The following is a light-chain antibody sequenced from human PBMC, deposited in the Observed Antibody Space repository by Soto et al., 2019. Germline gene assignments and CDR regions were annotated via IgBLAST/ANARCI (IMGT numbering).Light chain of an antibody. CDR1: SGAVTSGYY. Sequence: QTVVTQEPSLTVSPGGTVTLTCASSSGAVTSGYYPNWFQQKPGQAPRILIYSTSNKHSWAPARFSSSLLGGKAALTLSGVQPEDEAEYFCLLFYGGAWVFGGGTKLTVL. J-gene: IGLJ3*02. CDR3: LLFYGGAWV. CDR2: STS. V-gene: IGLV7-43*01.